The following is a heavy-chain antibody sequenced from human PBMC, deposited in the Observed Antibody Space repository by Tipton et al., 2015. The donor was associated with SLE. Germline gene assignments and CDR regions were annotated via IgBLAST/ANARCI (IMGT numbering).Heavy chain of an antibody. D-gene: IGHD3-10*01. CDR1: GYTFTGYY. Sequence: QLVQSGAEVKKPGASVKVSCKASGYTFTGYYMHWVRQAPGQGLEWMGWVNPNSGGTNYAQKLQGRVTMTTDTSTSTAYMELRSLRSDDTAVYYCARGSITMVRGTLDYWGQGTLVTVSS. CDR2: VNPNSGGT. CDR3: ARGSITMVRGTLDY. J-gene: IGHJ4*02. V-gene: IGHV1-2*02.